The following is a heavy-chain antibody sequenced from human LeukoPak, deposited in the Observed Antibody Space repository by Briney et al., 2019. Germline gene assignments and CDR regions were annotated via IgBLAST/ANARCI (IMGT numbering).Heavy chain of an antibody. D-gene: IGHD6-13*01. J-gene: IGHJ4*02. CDR3: ASGAAVGTSRFEY. CDR2: ISSGSSTI. Sequence: PGGSLRLSRAASRFTFSSYSMNWVRQAPGKGLEWVSYISSGSSTIYYADSVKGRFTTSRDNAKNSLYLQMNSLRAEDTAVYYCASGAAVGTSRFEYWGQGTLVTVSS. V-gene: IGHV3-48*01. CDR1: RFTFSSYS.